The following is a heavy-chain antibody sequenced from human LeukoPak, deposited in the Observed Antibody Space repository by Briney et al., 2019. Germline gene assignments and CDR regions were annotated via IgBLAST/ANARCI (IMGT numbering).Heavy chain of an antibody. CDR2: IIPNSGAT. Sequence: ASVKVSCKPSGYTFTAYHIHWVRQAPGQGLEWMGRIIPNSGATNYARNFQGRVTMTRDTSISTAYMELSRLRPDDTAVYYCARGISGGFDIWGQGTMVTVSS. J-gene: IGHJ3*02. CDR3: ARGISGGFDI. CDR1: GYTFTAYH. V-gene: IGHV1-2*06. D-gene: IGHD2-21*01.